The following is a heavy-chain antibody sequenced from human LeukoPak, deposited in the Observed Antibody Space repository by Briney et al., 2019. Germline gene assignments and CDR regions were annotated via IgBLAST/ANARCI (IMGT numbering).Heavy chain of an antibody. CDR3: AGEREKYQLLSMTGYYYMDV. CDR1: GGSISSYY. V-gene: IGHV4-59*12. D-gene: IGHD2-2*01. Sequence: PSETLSLTCTVSGGSISSYYWNWIRQPPGKGLERIGYINYSGSTNYNPSLKSRVTISADTSKNQFSLKLSSVTAADTAVYYCAGEREKYQLLSMTGYYYMDVWGKGTTVTISS. J-gene: IGHJ6*03. CDR2: INYSGST.